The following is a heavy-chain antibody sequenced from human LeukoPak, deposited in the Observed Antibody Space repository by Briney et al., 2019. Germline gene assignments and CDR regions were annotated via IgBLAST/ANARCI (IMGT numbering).Heavy chain of an antibody. D-gene: IGHD6-6*01. V-gene: IGHV4-39*07. Sequence: SETLSLTCTVSGGSISSSSYYWGWIRQPPGKGLEWIGSIYYSGSTYYNPSLKSRVTISVDTSKNQFSLKLSSVTAADTAVHYCARDKEVAAPGNWFDPWGQGTLVTVSS. CDR2: IYYSGST. CDR3: ARDKEVAAPGNWFDP. J-gene: IGHJ5*02. CDR1: GGSISSSSYY.